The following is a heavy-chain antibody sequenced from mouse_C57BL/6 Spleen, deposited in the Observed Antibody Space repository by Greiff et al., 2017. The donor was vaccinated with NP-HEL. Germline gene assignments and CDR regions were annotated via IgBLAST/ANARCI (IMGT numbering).Heavy chain of an antibody. Sequence: VKVVESGPGLVAPSQSLSITCTVSGFSLTSYGVSWVRQPPGKGLEWLGVIWGDGSTTYHSALISRLTISKDHSKSQVFLKLNSLQTDDTATYYCAKNRITTVVATGAMDYWGQGTSVTVSS. J-gene: IGHJ4*01. V-gene: IGHV2-3*01. D-gene: IGHD1-1*01. CDR3: AKNRITTVVATGAMDY. CDR1: GFSLTSYG. CDR2: IWGDGST.